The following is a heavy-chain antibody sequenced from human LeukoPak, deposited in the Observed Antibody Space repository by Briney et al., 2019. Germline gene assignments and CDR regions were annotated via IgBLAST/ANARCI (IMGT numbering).Heavy chain of an antibody. V-gene: IGHV3-30-3*01. Sequence: GGSLRLSCAASGFTFSSYAMHWVRQAPGKGLEWVAVISYDGSNKYYADSVKGRFTISRDNSKNTLYLQMNSLKAEDTAVYYCAKDRRGLGDLYPTFDNWGQGTLVTVSS. CDR1: GFTFSSYA. J-gene: IGHJ4*02. CDR3: AKDRRGLGDLYPTFDN. D-gene: IGHD4-17*01. CDR2: ISYDGSNK.